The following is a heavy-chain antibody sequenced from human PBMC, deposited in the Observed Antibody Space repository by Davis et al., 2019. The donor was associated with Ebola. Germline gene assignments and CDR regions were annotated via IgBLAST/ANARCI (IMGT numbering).Heavy chain of an antibody. CDR1: GYSFSTYW. V-gene: IGHV5-51*01. D-gene: IGHD6-13*01. CDR2: IYPGDSDT. Sequence: GESLKISCKASGYSFSTYWIGWVRQKPGKGLEWMGIIYPGDSDTRYNPSFQGQVTISADKSITTAYLQWSSLKASDTAMYYCARGGQQLGYFDYWGQGTLVTVSS. CDR3: ARGGQQLGYFDY. J-gene: IGHJ4*02.